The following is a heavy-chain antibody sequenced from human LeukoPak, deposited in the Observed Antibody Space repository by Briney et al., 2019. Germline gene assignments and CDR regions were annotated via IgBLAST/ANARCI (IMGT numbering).Heavy chain of an antibody. V-gene: IGHV3-30*04. CDR2: ISYDGSNK. D-gene: IGHD2-15*01. Sequence: GGSLRLSCAASGFTFSSYAMHWVRQAPGKGLEWVAVISYDGSNKYYADSVKGRFTISRDNSKNTLYLQMNSLRAEDTAVYYCARDRSPVASLPGIWGQGTMVTVSS. J-gene: IGHJ3*02. CDR1: GFTFSSYA. CDR3: ARDRSPVASLPGI.